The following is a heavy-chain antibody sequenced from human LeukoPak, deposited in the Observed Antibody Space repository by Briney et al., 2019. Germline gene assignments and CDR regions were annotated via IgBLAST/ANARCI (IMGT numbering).Heavy chain of an antibody. CDR3: ARDYSSSSGYFDY. CDR1: GYTFTGYY. CDR2: INPNSGGT. D-gene: IGHD6-6*01. Sequence: ASVKVSCKASGYTFTGYYIHWVRQAPGQGLEWMGWINPNSGGTNYAQQFQGRVTMTRDTSISTAYMELSRLRSDDTAVYYCARDYSSSSGYFDYWGQGTLVTVSS. J-gene: IGHJ4*02. V-gene: IGHV1-2*02.